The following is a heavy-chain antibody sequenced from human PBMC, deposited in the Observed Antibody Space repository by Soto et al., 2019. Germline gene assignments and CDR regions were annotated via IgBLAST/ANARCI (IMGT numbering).Heavy chain of an antibody. CDR1: GFTFSSYA. CDR3: AREIERLLGY. V-gene: IGHV3-30-3*01. D-gene: IGHD3-3*01. CDR2: ISYDGSNK. J-gene: IGHJ4*02. Sequence: QAQLVESGGGVVQPGRSERLSCTASGFTFSSYAMHWVRQAPGKGLEWVAVISYDGSNKYYADSVKGRFTISRDNSKNTLYLQMNSLRAEDTTVYYCAREIERLLGYWGQGTLVTVSS.